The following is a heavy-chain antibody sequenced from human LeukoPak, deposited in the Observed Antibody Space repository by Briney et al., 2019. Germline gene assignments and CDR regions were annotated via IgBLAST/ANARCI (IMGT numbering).Heavy chain of an antibody. V-gene: IGHV3-23*01. CDR3: AKVRMRLYYFDY. Sequence: GGSLRLSCAASGFTFSSYAMSWVRQAPGKGLEWVSAISGSGGSTYYADSVKGRFTISSDNSKNTLYLQMNSLRAEDTAVYYCAKVRMRLYYFDYWGQGTLVTVSS. D-gene: IGHD2-8*01. J-gene: IGHJ4*02. CDR1: GFTFSSYA. CDR2: ISGSGGST.